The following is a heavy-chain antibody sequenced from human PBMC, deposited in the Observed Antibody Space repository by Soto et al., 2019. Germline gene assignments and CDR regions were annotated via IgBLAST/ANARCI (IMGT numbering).Heavy chain of an antibody. J-gene: IGHJ3*02. V-gene: IGHV3-30*18. CDR2: ISYDGSNK. Sequence: GGSLRLSCAASGFTFSSYGMHWVRQAPGKGLEWVAVISYDGSNKYYADSVKGRFTISRDNSKNTLYLQMNSLRAEDTAVYYCANLAADDAFDIWGQGTMVTVSS. CDR3: ANLAADDAFDI. CDR1: GFTFSSYG. D-gene: IGHD2-15*01.